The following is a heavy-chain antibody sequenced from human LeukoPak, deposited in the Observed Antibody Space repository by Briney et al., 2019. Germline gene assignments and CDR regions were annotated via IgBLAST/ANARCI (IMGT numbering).Heavy chain of an antibody. CDR2: IYYSGST. V-gene: IGHV4-59*01. CDR3: ARGGWSLDY. Sequence: SETLSLTCTVSGDSISGNYWSWIRQPPGKGLEWIGYIYYSGSTEYNPSLKSRVTLSVDTSKNQFSLKLSSVTAADTAVYYCARGGWSLDYWGQGTLVTVSS. CDR1: GDSISGNY. D-gene: IGHD2-15*01. J-gene: IGHJ4*02.